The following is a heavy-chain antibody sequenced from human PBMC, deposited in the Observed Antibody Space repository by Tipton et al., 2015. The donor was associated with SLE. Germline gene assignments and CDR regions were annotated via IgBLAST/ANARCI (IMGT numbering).Heavy chain of an antibody. CDR2: ISDSGSP. Sequence: TLSLTCSLSTGSMKSFFWTWIRQSPEKGLEWIGEISDSGSPKYNPSFVSRATMSADSSKKNFSLTLTSVTVADTAIYFCVRNNGGRHSRYSGLWGRGAPVAVSS. D-gene: IGHD7-27*01. CDR1: TGSMKSFF. CDR3: VRNNGGRHSRYSGL. J-gene: IGHJ2*01. V-gene: IGHV4-59*12.